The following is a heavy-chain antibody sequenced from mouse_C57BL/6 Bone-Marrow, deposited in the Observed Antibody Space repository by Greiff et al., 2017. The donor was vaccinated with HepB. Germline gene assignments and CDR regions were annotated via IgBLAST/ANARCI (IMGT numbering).Heavy chain of an antibody. CDR3: ARGDSFAY. CDR2: ISSGSSTI. V-gene: IGHV5-17*01. Sequence: VQLKESGGGLVKPGGSLKLSCAASGFTFSDYGMHWVRQAPEKGLEWVAYISSGSSTIYYADTVKGRFTISRDNAKNTLFLQMTSLRSEDTAMYYCARGDSFAYWGQGTLVTVSA. CDR1: GFTFSDYG. J-gene: IGHJ3*01.